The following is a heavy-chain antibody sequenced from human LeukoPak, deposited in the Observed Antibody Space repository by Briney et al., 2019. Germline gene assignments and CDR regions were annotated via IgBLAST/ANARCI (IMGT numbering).Heavy chain of an antibody. J-gene: IGHJ4*02. CDR1: GGSISTYY. V-gene: IGHV4-59*01. D-gene: IGHD6-6*01. CDR2: IYYSGST. CDR3: ARTGPSWSSIGY. Sequence: SETLSLTCTVSGGSISTYYWSWVRQPPGKGLEWIGYIYYSGSTNYNPSLKSRVTISVDTSKNQFSLKLSSVTAADTAVYYCARTGPSWSSIGYWGQGTLVTVSS.